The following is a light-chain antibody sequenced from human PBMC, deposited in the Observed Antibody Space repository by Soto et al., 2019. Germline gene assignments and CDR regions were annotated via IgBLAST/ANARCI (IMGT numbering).Light chain of an antibody. CDR2: GAS. CDR1: QSVSSN. CDR3: QQYSNWPLT. Sequence: EIVMTQSPVTLSVSPGERATLSCRASQSVSSNFAWYQQKPGQAPRLLIYGASTRATGIPARFSGSGSGTEFTLTISSLQSEDFAVDYCQQYSNWPLTFGGGTKVEIK. V-gene: IGKV3-15*01. J-gene: IGKJ4*01.